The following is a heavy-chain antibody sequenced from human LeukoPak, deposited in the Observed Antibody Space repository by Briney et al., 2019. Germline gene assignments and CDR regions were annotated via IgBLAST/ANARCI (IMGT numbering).Heavy chain of an antibody. D-gene: IGHD3-3*01. CDR1: GYSISIGYY. CDR3: ARGGRRYDFWSGYYTGYNWFDP. V-gene: IGHV4-38-2*02. J-gene: IGHJ5*02. CDR2: INHSGST. Sequence: PSETLSLTCTVSGYSISIGYYWGWIRQPPGKRLEWIGSINHSGSTNYNPSLNSRVTISVDTSKNQFSLKLSSVTAADTAVYYCARGGRRYDFWSGYYTGYNWFDPWGQGTLVTVSA.